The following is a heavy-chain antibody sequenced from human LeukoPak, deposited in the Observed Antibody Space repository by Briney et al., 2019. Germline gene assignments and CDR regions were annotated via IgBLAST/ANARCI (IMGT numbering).Heavy chain of an antibody. CDR3: AIYSSGYSDY. J-gene: IGHJ4*02. D-gene: IGHD3-22*01. Sequence: PSETLSLTCTVSGGSISSSSYYWGWIRQPPGKGLEWIGSIYYSGSTYYNPSLKSRVTISVDTSKNQFSLKLSSVTAADTAVYYCAIYSSGYSDYWAQGTLVTVS. CDR2: IYYSGST. V-gene: IGHV4-39*07. CDR1: GGSISSSSYY.